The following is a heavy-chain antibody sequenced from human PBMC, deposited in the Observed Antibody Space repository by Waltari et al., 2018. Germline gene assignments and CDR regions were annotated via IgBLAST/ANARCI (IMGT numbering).Heavy chain of an antibody. CDR1: GYSISSGYY. CDR2: IYHSGST. J-gene: IGHJ3*02. V-gene: IGHV4-38-2*01. Sequence: QVQLQESGPGLVKPSETLSLTCAVSGYSISSGYYWGWIRQPPGKGLEWIGSIYHSGSTYYNPSLKSRVTISVDTSKNQFSLKLSSVTAADTAVYYCARLAYYGSGTDDAFDIWGQGTMVTVSS. CDR3: ARLAYYGSGTDDAFDI. D-gene: IGHD3-10*01.